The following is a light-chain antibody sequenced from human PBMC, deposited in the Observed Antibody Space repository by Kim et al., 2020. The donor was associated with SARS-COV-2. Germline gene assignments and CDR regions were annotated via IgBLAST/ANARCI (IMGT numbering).Light chain of an antibody. CDR2: DVT. V-gene: IGLV2-14*03. J-gene: IGLJ2*01. CDR3: SSSTPNTTPL. CDR1: SSDVGGYNF. Sequence: QSVVTQPASVSGSPGQSVAISCTGTSSDVGGYNFVSWFQQHPGKAPKLVIYDVTKRPSGVSNRFSGSKSGNTASLTISGLQAEDEADYYCSSSTPNTTPLFGGGTQLTV.